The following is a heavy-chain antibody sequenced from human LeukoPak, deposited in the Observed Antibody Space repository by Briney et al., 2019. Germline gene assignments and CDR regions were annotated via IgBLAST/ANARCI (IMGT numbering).Heavy chain of an antibody. D-gene: IGHD2-15*01. CDR1: GGSFSGYY. CDR3: ARVNGNQCSGGGCYQLGFQYYFDG. Sequence: SETLSLTCAVYGGSFSGYYWSWIRQPPGKGLEWNGEINHSGSTNYNPSLKSRVTISVDTSKNQFSLKLSSVTAADTGVYYCARVNGNQCSGGGCYQLGFQYYFDGWGQGTLVTASS. J-gene: IGHJ4*02. CDR2: INHSGST. V-gene: IGHV4-34*01.